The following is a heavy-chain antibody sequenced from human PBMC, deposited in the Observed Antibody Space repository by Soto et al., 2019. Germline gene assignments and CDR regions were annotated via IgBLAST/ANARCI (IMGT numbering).Heavy chain of an antibody. CDR3: ARGRGVLRYFDWSPGYFDY. Sequence: KTSETLSLTCTVSGGSISSGDYYWSWIRQHPGKGLEWIGYIYYSGSTYYNPSLKSRVTISVDTSKNQFSLKLSSVTAADTAVYYCARGRGVLRYFDWSPGYFDYWAQGTLVTVSS. J-gene: IGHJ4*02. CDR2: IYYSGST. V-gene: IGHV4-31*03. D-gene: IGHD3-9*01. CDR1: GGSISSGDYY.